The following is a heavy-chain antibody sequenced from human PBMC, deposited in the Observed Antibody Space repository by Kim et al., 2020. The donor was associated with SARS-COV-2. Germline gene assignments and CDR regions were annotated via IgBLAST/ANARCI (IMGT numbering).Heavy chain of an antibody. CDR2: SSTYTGNT. V-gene: IGHV1-18*01. Sequence: ASVKVSCKTSGYTFSNFGISWLRQAPGQAFEWMGWSSTYTGNTHYAQKFQGRVTMTVDTSTTTAYLDLRSLRSDDTAIYYCARLGSDTTRVFSWSYFDSW. J-gene: IGHJ5*01. D-gene: IGHD5-18*01. CDR3: ARLGSDTTRVFSWSYFDS. CDR1: GYTFSNFG.